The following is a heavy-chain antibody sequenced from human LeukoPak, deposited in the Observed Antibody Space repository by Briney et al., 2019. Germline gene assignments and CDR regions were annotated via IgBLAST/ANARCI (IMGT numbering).Heavy chain of an antibody. CDR3: ARGGGLGRLKWVVVPAAPFDY. J-gene: IGHJ4*02. Sequence: SETLSLTCTVSGGSISGYYWSWIRQPPGKGLEWIGYIYYSGTTNYNPSLKSRVTISVDTSKNRFSLKLSSVTAADTAVYYCARGGGLGRLKWVVVPAAPFDYWGQGTLVTVSS. CDR1: GGSISGYY. CDR2: IYYSGTT. D-gene: IGHD2-2*01. V-gene: IGHV4-59*12.